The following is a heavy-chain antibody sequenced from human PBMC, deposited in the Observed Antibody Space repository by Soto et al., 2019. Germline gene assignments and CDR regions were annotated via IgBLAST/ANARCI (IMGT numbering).Heavy chain of an antibody. J-gene: IGHJ4*02. V-gene: IGHV4-39*01. CDR3: ARTIWFGKYYYFDY. CDR1: GFSISSSSYY. D-gene: IGHD3-10*01. CDR2: IYYSGST. Sequence: SSGTLFLPRTVSGFSISSSSYYVVWVRPPPGKGLEWIGSIYYSGSTYYNPSLKSRVTISVDTSKNQFSLKLSSVTAADTAVYYCARTIWFGKYYYFDYWGQGTLVTVSS.